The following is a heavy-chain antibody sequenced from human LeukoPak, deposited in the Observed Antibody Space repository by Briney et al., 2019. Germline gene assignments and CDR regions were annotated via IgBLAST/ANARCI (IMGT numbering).Heavy chain of an antibody. CDR2: INWNSGNI. D-gene: IGHD6-19*01. CDR1: GFPFDDSA. V-gene: IGHV3-9*01. CDR3: ARGLPGYTSGWSIDY. J-gene: IGHJ4*02. Sequence: GRSLRLSCAASGFPFDDSAMHWVRQAPGEGLEWVSGINWNSGNINYADSVRGRFTVSRDNAKNSLYLQMNSLKTEDTAFYYCARGLPGYTSGWSIDYWGQGTLVTVSS.